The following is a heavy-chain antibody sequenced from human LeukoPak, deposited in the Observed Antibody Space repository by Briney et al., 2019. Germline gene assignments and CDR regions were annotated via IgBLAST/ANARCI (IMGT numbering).Heavy chain of an antibody. CDR3: ARDSSSYSLDY. CDR1: GGSISSGSYY. V-gene: IGHV4-61*02. Sequence: SENLSLTCTVSGGSISSGSYYWRWIRQPAEKGLEWIARIYTGGSTNYNPSLKSRVTISVNTSTNQFSLKLSSVTAADTAVYYCARDSSSYSLDYWGQGTLVTVSS. D-gene: IGHD6-6*01. CDR2: IYTGGST. J-gene: IGHJ4*02.